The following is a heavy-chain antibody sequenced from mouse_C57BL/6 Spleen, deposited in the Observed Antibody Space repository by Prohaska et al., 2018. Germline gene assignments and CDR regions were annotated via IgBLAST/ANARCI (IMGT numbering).Heavy chain of an antibody. CDR2: INPNNGGT. CDR3: ASLITAGRWYFDV. Sequence: QSHGKSLEWIGYINPNNGGTSYNQKFKGKATLTVNKSSSTAYMELRSLTSEDSAVYYCASLITAGRWYFDVWGTGTTVTVSS. J-gene: IGHJ1*03. V-gene: IGHV1-22*01. D-gene: IGHD1-1*01.